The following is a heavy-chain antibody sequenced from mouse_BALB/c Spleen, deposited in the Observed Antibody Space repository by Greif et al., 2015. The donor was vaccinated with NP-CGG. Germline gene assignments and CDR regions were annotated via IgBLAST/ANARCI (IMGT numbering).Heavy chain of an antibody. CDR2: ISTYYGNT. Sequence: VQLVESGPELVRPGVSVKISCKGSGYTFTDYAMHWVKQSHAKSLEWIGVISTYYGNTNYNQKFKGKATMTVDKSSSTAYMELARLTSEDSAIYYCAKTGYGNPMDYWGQGTSVTVSS. CDR3: AKTGYGNPMDY. CDR1: GYTFTDYA. J-gene: IGHJ4*01. V-gene: IGHV1-67*01. D-gene: IGHD2-10*02.